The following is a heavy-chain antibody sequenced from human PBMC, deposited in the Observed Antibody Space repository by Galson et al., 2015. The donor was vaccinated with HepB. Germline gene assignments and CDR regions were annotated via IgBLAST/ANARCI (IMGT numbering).Heavy chain of an antibody. V-gene: IGHV3-11*06. CDR1: GFTFSDHY. Sequence: SLRLSCAASGFTFSDHYMSWIRQAPGKGLEWVSYIDETTTFINYADSVKGRFTISRDNAKSSLYLQMNGLRAEDTAVYFCARRGGLEPLVDAFDMWGQGTMVTVSS. D-gene: IGHD3-16*01. CDR2: IDETTTFI. CDR3: ARRGGLEPLVDAFDM. J-gene: IGHJ3*02.